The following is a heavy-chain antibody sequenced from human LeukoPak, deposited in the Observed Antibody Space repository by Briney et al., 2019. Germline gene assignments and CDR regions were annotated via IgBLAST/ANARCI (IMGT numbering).Heavy chain of an antibody. D-gene: IGHD3-10*01. Sequence: GASVKVSCKSPGYTSADFYMHWVRQAPGQGLEWMGWIDPNSGGTDYEQRFLGRVTMTRDTSISTAYMELSGLTSGDTAVYYCARGINWFDSWGQGTLVTVSS. CDR2: IDPNSGGT. CDR1: GYTSADFY. J-gene: IGHJ5*01. CDR3: ARGINWFDS. V-gene: IGHV1-2*02.